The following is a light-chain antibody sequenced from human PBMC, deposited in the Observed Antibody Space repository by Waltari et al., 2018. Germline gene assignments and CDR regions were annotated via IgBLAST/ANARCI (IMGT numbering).Light chain of an antibody. Sequence: DIVLTQSPDPLAVSLGARATINCKYSQTIVYRTNNTTYLAWYQQKSGQPPKLLIYWAAARESGVPDRFNASGSGTDFTLTITSLQAEDVAVYYCQQYFGVPVTFGGGTKVEIK. J-gene: IGKJ4*01. CDR2: WAA. CDR1: QTIVYRTNNTTY. V-gene: IGKV4-1*01. CDR3: QQYFGVPVT.